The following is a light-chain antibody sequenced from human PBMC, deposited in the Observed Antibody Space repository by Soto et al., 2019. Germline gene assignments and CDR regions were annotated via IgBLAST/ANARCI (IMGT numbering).Light chain of an antibody. CDR2: DVT. V-gene: IGLV2-11*01. CDR1: SSDVGGYNS. Sequence: QSALAQPHSVSGSPGQSVTLSCTGTSSDVGGYNSVSWYQHHPGKVPKLMMSDVTNRPSGVPNRSSGSKSGNTAFLTISGLQAGDEADYYCCSYAGGQSLFGGGTKLTVL. J-gene: IGLJ2*01. CDR3: CSYAGGQSL.